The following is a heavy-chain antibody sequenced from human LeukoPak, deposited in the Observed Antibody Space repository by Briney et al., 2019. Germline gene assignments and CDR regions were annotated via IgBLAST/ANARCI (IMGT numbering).Heavy chain of an antibody. Sequence: PGGSLTLSCAASGFTFSGYAIHWLRQAPGQGLDCLAVISSDGRDKHHADSVKGRFTISRDNSKNTLYLQTNSLRPEDTAVYYCARDLRRIADYYFDYWGQGTLVTVSS. J-gene: IGHJ4*02. V-gene: IGHV3-30*03. CDR1: GFTFSGYA. CDR3: ARDLRRIADYYFDY. D-gene: IGHD6-13*01. CDR2: ISSDGRDK.